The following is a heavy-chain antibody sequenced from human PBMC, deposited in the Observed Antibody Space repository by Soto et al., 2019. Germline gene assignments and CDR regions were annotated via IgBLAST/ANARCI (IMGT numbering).Heavy chain of an antibody. Sequence: PRKGLEWNGEINHSGSTNYNPSLLSRVTISADTYKNQFFLRLTSVTAADTGVYFCARTPFLFFFQAEDGIRDVRSVSAFLLNRSSDL. V-gene: IGHV4-34*01. CDR2: INHSGST. J-gene: IGHJ2*01. D-gene: IGHD3-10*02. CDR3: ARTPFLFFFQAEDGIRDVRSVSAFLLNRSSDL.